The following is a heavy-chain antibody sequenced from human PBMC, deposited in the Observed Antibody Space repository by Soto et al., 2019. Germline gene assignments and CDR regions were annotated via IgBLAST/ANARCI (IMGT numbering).Heavy chain of an antibody. J-gene: IGHJ5*02. CDR2: IIPIFGTA. CDR3: ARDQNCGGDCYYCFDP. CDR1: GGTFSSYA. D-gene: IGHD2-21*02. Sequence: QVQLEQSGAEVKKPGSSVKVSCKASGGTFSSYAISWVRQAPGQGLEWMGGIIPIFGTANYAQKFQGRVTITADESTSTAYMELSSLRSEDTAVYYCARDQNCGGDCYYCFDPWGQGTLVTVSS. V-gene: IGHV1-69*01.